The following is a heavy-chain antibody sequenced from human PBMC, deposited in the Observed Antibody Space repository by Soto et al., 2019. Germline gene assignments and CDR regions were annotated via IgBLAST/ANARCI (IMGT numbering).Heavy chain of an antibody. Sequence: QVQLQESGPGLVKPSGTLSLTCAVSGVSIRSSKWWSWVRQSPGKGLEWIGEIDHSGSTNYNPSLMSRVTISMDGSKNQFSLRLSSVTAADTAVYYCARSGYSDGYDVFDYWGQGTLVSVSS. CDR3: ARSGYSDGYDVFDY. CDR2: IDHSGST. CDR1: GVSIRSSKW. D-gene: IGHD5-18*01. J-gene: IGHJ4*02. V-gene: IGHV4-4*02.